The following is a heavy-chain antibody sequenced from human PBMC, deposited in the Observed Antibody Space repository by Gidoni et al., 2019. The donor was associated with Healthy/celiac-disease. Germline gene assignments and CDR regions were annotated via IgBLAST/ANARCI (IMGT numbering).Heavy chain of an antibody. D-gene: IGHD4-17*01. Sequence: QVQLQESGPGLVRPSQTLSLTCTVSGRSISSAGYYWSWIRQHPGKGLEWIGYIYYSESTYYNPSLKSRVTISVDKSKNQFSLKLSSVIAADTAAYYCAGRRAAYGDYEYYFDYWGQGTLVTVSS. CDR3: AGRRAAYGDYEYYFDY. CDR2: IYYSEST. J-gene: IGHJ4*02. CDR1: GRSISSAGYY. V-gene: IGHV4-31*03.